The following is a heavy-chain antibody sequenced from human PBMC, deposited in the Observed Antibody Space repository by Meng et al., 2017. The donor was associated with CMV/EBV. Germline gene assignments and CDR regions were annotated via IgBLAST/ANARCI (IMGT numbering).Heavy chain of an antibody. D-gene: IGHD3-3*01. V-gene: IGHV4-61*01. J-gene: IGHJ5*02. Sequence: GSLRLSCTVSGGSVSSGSYYWGWIRQPPGKGLEWIGYIYYSGSTNYNPSLKSRVTISVDTSKNQFSLKLSSVTAADTAVYYCARGHDFWSGYYTGPWFDPWGQGTLVTVSS. CDR1: GGSVSSGSYY. CDR3: ARGHDFWSGYYTGPWFDP. CDR2: IYYSGST.